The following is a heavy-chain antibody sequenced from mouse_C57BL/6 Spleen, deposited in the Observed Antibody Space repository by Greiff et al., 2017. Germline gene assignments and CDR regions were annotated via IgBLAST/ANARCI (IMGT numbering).Heavy chain of an antibody. Sequence: EVQLVESGPELVKPGASVKMSCKASGYTFTDYNMHWVKQSHGKSLEWIGYINPNNGGTAYNQKFKGKATLTVNKSSSTAYMELRSLTSDESAVYYCARCLYYPDHWGQGTTLTVSS. CDR3: ARCLYYPDH. D-gene: IGHD1-1*01. V-gene: IGHV1-22*01. J-gene: IGHJ2*01. CDR1: GYTFTDYN. CDR2: INPNNGGT.